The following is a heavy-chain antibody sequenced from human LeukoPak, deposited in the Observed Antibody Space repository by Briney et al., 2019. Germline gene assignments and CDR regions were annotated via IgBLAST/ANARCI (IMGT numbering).Heavy chain of an antibody. Sequence: GGSLRLSCAASGFPFSSYAMSWVRQAPGKGLDWVSRLSGSASDTDYADSVTGRFTISRDNSKNTLSLQMISLRAEDTALYYCAKARGTSAATGYYYYMDVWADGTTVTVSS. CDR3: AKARGTSAATGYYYYMDV. J-gene: IGHJ6*03. CDR2: LSGSASDT. CDR1: GFPFSSYA. D-gene: IGHD2-2*01. V-gene: IGHV3-23*01.